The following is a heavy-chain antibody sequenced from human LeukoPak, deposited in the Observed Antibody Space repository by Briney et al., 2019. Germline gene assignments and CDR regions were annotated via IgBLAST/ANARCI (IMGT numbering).Heavy chain of an antibody. Sequence: GGSLRLSCAASGFSFGSYGMHWVRQAPGKGLEWVAFIRYDGSNKYYADSVKGRFTISRDNSKNTLYLQMNSLRAEDTAVYYCAREHFYDFWSGSYFDYWGQGTLVTVSS. CDR1: GFSFGSYG. D-gene: IGHD3-3*01. CDR3: AREHFYDFWSGSYFDY. J-gene: IGHJ4*02. V-gene: IGHV3-30*02. CDR2: IRYDGSNK.